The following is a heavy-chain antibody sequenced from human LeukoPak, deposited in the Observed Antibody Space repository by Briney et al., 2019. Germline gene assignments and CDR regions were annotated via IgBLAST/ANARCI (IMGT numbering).Heavy chain of an antibody. Sequence: SETLSLTCAVSGYSISSGYYWGGSRQPPGKGLEGIGSIYHSGSTYYNPSLKRRVTISVDTSKNQFSLKLSSVTAADTAVYYCASKLSTDFDYWGQGTLVTVSS. D-gene: IGHD5/OR15-5a*01. CDR2: IYHSGST. V-gene: IGHV4-38-2*01. CDR3: ASKLSTDFDY. J-gene: IGHJ4*02. CDR1: GYSISSGYY.